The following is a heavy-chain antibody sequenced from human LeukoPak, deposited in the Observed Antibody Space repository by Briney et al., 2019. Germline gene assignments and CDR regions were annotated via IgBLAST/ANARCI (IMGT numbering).Heavy chain of an antibody. CDR3: ARVRGLDGSGSQLGY. J-gene: IGHJ4*02. CDR2: ISYDGSNK. V-gene: IGHV3-30*03. D-gene: IGHD3-10*01. CDR1: GFTFSSYG. Sequence: PGGSLRLSCAASGFTFSSYGMHWVRQAPGKGLEWVAVISYDGSNKYYADSVKGRFTISRDNSKNTLYLQMNSLRAEDTAVYYCARVRGLDGSGSQLGYWGQGTLVTVSS.